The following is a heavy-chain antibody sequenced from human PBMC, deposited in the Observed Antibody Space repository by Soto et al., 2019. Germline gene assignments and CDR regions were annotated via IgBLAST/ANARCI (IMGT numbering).Heavy chain of an antibody. V-gene: IGHV3-49*03. CDR2: IRSKAYGGTT. Sequence: GGFLRLSCTASGFTFGDYAMSWFRQAPGKGLEWVGFIRSKAYGGTTEYAASVKGRFTISRDDSKSIAYLQMNSLKTEDTAVYYCTRDGVVVVTAIIYWGQGTLVTSPQ. J-gene: IGHJ4*02. D-gene: IGHD2-21*02. CDR3: TRDGVVVVTAIIY. CDR1: GFTFGDYA.